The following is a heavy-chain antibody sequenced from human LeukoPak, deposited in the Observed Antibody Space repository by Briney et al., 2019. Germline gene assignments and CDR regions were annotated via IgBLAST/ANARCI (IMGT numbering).Heavy chain of an antibody. D-gene: IGHD2-15*01. CDR2: IYTSGST. V-gene: IGHV4-4*07. CDR1: GGSISSYY. J-gene: IGHJ5*02. Sequence: SEILSLTCTVSGGSISSYYWSWIRQPAGKGLEWIGRIYTSGSTNYNPSLKSRVTMSVDTSKNQFSLKLSSVTAADTAVYYCARNGRVVAATRAGRDWFDPWGQGTLVTVSS. CDR3: ARNGRVVAATRAGRDWFDP.